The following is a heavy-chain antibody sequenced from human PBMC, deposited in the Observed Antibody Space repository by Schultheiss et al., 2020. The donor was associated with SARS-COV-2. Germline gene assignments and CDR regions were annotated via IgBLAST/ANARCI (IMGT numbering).Heavy chain of an antibody. CDR3: ARALYSGSYESAWYYYGMDV. Sequence: SVKVSCKASGGTFSSYAISWVRQAPGQGLEWMGGIIPIFGTANYAQKFQGRVTMTRNTSISTAYMELSSLRSEDTAVYYCARALYSGSYESAWYYYGMDVWGQGTTVTVSS. D-gene: IGHD1-26*01. CDR1: GGTFSSYA. J-gene: IGHJ6*02. CDR2: IIPIFGTA. V-gene: IGHV1-69*05.